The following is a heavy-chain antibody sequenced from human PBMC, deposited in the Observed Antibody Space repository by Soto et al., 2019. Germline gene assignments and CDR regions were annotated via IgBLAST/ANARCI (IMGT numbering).Heavy chain of an antibody. CDR3: ARLQDSSGSHYGMDV. V-gene: IGHV3-33*01. J-gene: IGHJ6*02. CDR2: LWYDGSNK. Sequence: QVQLVESGGGVVQPGRSLRLSCAASGFTFSSYGMHWVRQAPGKGLEWVAVLWYDGSNKYYADSVKGRFTISRDNSKKSRDREMGSLSAHDTAVQYCARLQDSSGSHYGMDVWGQGSTVTVSS. D-gene: IGHD3-22*01. CDR1: GFTFSSYG.